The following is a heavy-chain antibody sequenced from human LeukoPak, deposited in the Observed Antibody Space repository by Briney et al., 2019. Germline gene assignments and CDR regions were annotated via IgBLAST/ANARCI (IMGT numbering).Heavy chain of an antibody. J-gene: IGHJ4*02. D-gene: IGHD3-22*01. CDR3: ARDDQGEAMAYDSSGYYFSH. Sequence: ASVKVSCKASGYTFTGYYMHWVRQAPGQGLEWMGWINPNSGGTNYAQKFQGRVTMTRDTSTSTVYMELSSLRSEDTAVYYCARDDQGEAMAYDSSGYYFSHWGQGTLVTVSS. CDR2: INPNSGGT. CDR1: GYTFTGYY. V-gene: IGHV1-2*02.